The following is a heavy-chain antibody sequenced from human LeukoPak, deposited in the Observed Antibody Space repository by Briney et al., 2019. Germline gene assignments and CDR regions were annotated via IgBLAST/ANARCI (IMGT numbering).Heavy chain of an antibody. D-gene: IGHD3-22*01. Sequence: GGSLRVSCAASGFAFRSHATPWVRQTPGKGLEWVAVIWYDGSNKYYADSVKGRFTIPRDNSKNTLYLQMNSLRAEDTAVYYCAKDPNTMIEDWGQGTLVTVSS. CDR1: GFAFRSHA. V-gene: IGHV3-33*06. CDR2: IWYDGSNK. CDR3: AKDPNTMIED. J-gene: IGHJ4*02.